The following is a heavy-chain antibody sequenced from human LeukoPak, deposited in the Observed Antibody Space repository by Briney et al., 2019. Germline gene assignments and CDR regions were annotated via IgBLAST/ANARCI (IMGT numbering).Heavy chain of an antibody. CDR1: GASISNYY. CDR2: VFYSGSA. CDR3: APSTSGWELPDY. D-gene: IGHD2-15*01. Sequence: SETLSLTCTVSGASISNYYWSWTRQPPGKGLEWIGHVFYSGSADYNPSLKSRVTISVDTSKNQFSLNLSSVTAADTAVYYCAPSTSGWELPDYWGQGTLVTVSS. V-gene: IGHV4-59*08. J-gene: IGHJ4*02.